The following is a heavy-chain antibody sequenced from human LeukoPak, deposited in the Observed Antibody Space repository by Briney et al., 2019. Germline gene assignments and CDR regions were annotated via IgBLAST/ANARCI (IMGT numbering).Heavy chain of an antibody. CDR3: ARIGAGSSRDY. J-gene: IGHJ4*02. Sequence: GGSLRLSCAASGFTFSNFAMTWVRQAPGKGLEWVSSIVSSSSTYYADSLKGRFTISRDNAKNSLYLQMNSLRAEDTAVYYCARIGAGSSRDYWGQGTLVTVSS. D-gene: IGHD6-13*01. CDR1: GFTFSNFA. CDR2: IVSSSST. V-gene: IGHV3-21*01.